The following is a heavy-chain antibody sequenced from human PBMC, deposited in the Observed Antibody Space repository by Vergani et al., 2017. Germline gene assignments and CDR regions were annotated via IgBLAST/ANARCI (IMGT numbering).Heavy chain of an antibody. CDR3: ARGRFLEWFPGHYYFDY. J-gene: IGHJ4*02. Sequence: QVQLQESGPGLVKPSETLSLTCTVSGGSISSYYWSWIRQPPGKGLEWIGYIYYSGSTNSNPSLKSRVTISVDTSKNQFSLKLSSVTAADTAVYYCARGRFLEWFPGHYYFDYWGQGTLVTVSS. V-gene: IGHV4-59*01. CDR1: GGSISSYY. CDR2: IYYSGST. D-gene: IGHD3-3*01.